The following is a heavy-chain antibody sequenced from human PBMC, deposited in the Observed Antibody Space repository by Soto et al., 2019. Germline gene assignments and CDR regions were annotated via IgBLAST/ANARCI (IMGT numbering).Heavy chain of an antibody. Sequence: QVQLVQSGAEVKKPGASVKVSCKASGYTFTNYGISWVRQAPGQGLEWMGWISAHNGNTKYAQKIQGRVTMTTDTSTSTAYMDLRSLRSDDTAVYYCARDQGANLYFDYWGQGTLVTVSS. D-gene: IGHD7-27*01. CDR1: GYTFTNYG. CDR3: ARDQGANLYFDY. J-gene: IGHJ4*02. V-gene: IGHV1-18*01. CDR2: ISAHNGNT.